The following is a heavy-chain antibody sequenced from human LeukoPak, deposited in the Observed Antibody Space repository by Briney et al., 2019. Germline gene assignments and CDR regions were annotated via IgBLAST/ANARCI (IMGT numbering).Heavy chain of an antibody. CDR1: GGTFSSYA. Sequence: ASVKVCCKASGGTFSSYAISWVRQAPGQGLEWMGGIIPIFGTANYAQKFQGRVTITADESTSTAYMELSSLRSEDTAVYYCAREGASGSYFDYWGQGTLVTVSS. CDR3: AREGASGSYFDY. D-gene: IGHD1-26*01. J-gene: IGHJ4*02. V-gene: IGHV1-69*13. CDR2: IIPIFGTA.